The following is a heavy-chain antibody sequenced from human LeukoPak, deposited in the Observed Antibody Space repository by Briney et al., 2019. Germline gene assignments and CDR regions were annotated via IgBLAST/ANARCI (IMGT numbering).Heavy chain of an antibody. J-gene: IGHJ4*02. V-gene: IGHV3-53*01. D-gene: IGHD5-18*01. CDR3: AATTRTAMALDY. Sequence: GGSLRLSCAASGFTVSSNYMSWVRQAPGKGLEWVSVIYSGGSTYYADSVKGRFTISRDNSKNTLYLQMNSLRAEDTAVYYCAATTRTAMALDYWGQGTLVTVSS. CDR1: GFTVSSNY. CDR2: IYSGGST.